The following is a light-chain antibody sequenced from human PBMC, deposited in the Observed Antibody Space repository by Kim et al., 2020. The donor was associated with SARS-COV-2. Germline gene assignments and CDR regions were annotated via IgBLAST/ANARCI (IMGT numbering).Light chain of an antibody. Sequence: AAVGDRVLITCRASQGIANNLVWFQQKPGKAPKSLIYAASSLESGVPSRFSGSGSGTEFTLTISSLQPEDYATYYCQQYDVYPRTFGQGTKVDIK. CDR2: AAS. CDR3: QQYDVYPRT. CDR1: QGIANN. J-gene: IGKJ1*01. V-gene: IGKV1-16*01.